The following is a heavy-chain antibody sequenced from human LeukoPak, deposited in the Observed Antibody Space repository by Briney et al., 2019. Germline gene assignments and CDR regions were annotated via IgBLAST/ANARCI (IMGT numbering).Heavy chain of an antibody. CDR2: ISGSGSTI. J-gene: IGHJ4*02. CDR3: ARAQTN. CDR1: GFTFSNYE. Sequence: GGSLRLSCAASGFTFSNYEMNWVRQAPGKGLEWVSYISGSGSTIYYAASVKGRFTISRDNAKSSLYLQMNSLRAEDTAVYYCARAQTNWGQGTLVTVSS. D-gene: IGHD4-11*01. V-gene: IGHV3-48*03.